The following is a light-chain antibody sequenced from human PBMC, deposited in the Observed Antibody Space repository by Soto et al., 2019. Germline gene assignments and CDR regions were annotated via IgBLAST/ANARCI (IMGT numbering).Light chain of an antibody. Sequence: EFVLTQSPATLSLSPGERATLSCRASQSVGRYLAWYQQKPGKAPRLLIYDAYNRSTGIPARFSGSGSGTDFTLTISSLEPEDFAVYYCQQSCQWPPFTFGQGTRLEMK. V-gene: IGKV3-11*01. CDR2: DAY. CDR1: QSVGRY. CDR3: QQSCQWPPFT. J-gene: IGKJ5*01.